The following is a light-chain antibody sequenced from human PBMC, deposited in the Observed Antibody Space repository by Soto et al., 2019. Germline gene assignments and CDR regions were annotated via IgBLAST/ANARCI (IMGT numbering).Light chain of an antibody. CDR3: QQYGYAPRT. Sequence: DIVLTQSPGTLSLSPGEIASLSCGCSQSVSTSYLAWYQQKPGQAPRLLIYGASHRATGIPDRFIARGSGTDFTLTISRLEPEDFEVYYCQQYGYAPRTFGQGTKVDIK. CDR1: QSVSTSY. J-gene: IGKJ1*01. CDR2: GAS. V-gene: IGKV3-20*01.